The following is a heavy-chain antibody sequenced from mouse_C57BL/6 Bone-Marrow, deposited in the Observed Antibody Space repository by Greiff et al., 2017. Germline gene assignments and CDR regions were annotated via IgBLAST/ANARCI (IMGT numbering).Heavy chain of an antibody. CDR3: ARGGDWDGFAY. V-gene: IGHV5-17*01. D-gene: IGHD4-1*01. Sequence: EVQLVESGGGLVKPGGSLKLSCAASGFTFSDYGMHWVRQAPEKGLEWVAYISSGSSTIYYADTVKGRFTISRDNAKNTLFLQMTSLRSEDTAMDYCARGGDWDGFAYWGQGTLVTVSA. CDR1: GFTFSDYG. J-gene: IGHJ3*01. CDR2: ISSGSSTI.